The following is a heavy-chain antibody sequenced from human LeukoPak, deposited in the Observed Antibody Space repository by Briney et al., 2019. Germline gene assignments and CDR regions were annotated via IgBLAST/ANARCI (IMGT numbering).Heavy chain of an antibody. CDR2: IKQDGSEK. CDR1: GFTFSSYW. Sequence: GGSLRLSCAASGFTFSSYWMSWVRQAPGKELEWVANIKQDGSEKYYVDSVKGRFTISRDNAKNSLYLQMNSLRAEDTAVYYCARDFRGGVLLWFGELYDAFDIWGQGTMVTVSS. J-gene: IGHJ3*02. D-gene: IGHD3-10*01. CDR3: ARDFRGGVLLWFGELYDAFDI. V-gene: IGHV3-7*03.